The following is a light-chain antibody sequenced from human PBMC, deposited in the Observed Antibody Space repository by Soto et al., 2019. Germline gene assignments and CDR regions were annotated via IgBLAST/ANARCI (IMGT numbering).Light chain of an antibody. CDR3: QHYNTYPWT. J-gene: IGKJ1*01. Sequence: DIQMTQSPSSVSASVGDRVSITCRASQGISNWLAWYQQKPGRAPKLLIYKASALESGVPSRFSGSGSGTEFTLTISSLEPEDFATYYCQHYNTYPWTFGQGTKVDIK. CDR2: KAS. CDR1: QGISNW. V-gene: IGKV1-5*03.